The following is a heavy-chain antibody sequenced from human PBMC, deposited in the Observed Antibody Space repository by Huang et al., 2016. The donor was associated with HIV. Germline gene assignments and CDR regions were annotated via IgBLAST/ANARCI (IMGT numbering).Heavy chain of an antibody. CDR2: IYYSRST. J-gene: IGHJ4*02. CDR3: SRALYYHGSGSYSDY. D-gene: IGHD3-10*01. V-gene: IGHV4-30-4*08. CDR1: GDSIGSGGHY. Sequence: QVQLQESDPGLVKPSQTLSLTCTVSGDSIGSGGHYWSWIRQPPGKGLAWIGFIYYSRSTYPNPSLKSRVTISVDTSKNQFSLKLSSVTAADTAVYFCSRALYYHGSGSYSDYWGRGTLVTVSS.